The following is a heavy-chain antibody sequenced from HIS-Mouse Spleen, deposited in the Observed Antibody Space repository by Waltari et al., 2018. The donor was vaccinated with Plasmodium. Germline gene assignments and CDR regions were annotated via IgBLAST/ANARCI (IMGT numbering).Heavy chain of an antibody. CDR2: IYHSGRT. CDR1: GYSISSGYY. Sequence: QVQPQESGPGLVKPSETLSLTCTVSGYSISSGYYWGWIRQPPGKGLEWIGSIYHSGRTYSNPSLKSRVTISVDTSKNQFSLKLSSVTAADTAVYYCARAGSSWDFEYFQHWGQGTLVTVSS. CDR3: ARAGSSWDFEYFQH. V-gene: IGHV4-38-2*02. J-gene: IGHJ1*01. D-gene: IGHD6-13*01.